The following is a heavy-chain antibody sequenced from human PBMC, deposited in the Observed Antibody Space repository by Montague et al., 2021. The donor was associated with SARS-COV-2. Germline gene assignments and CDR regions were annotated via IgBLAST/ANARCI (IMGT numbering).Heavy chain of an antibody. Sequence: SLRLSCAASGFTFRSYWMHWVRQVPGRGLVWDSRIKHDGTSTNYAASVKGRFTISRDNAKNTLSLQMNNLRAEDTAVYYCVRPLWFGDSDYYFESWGQGTLVTVSS. CDR1: GFTFRSYW. V-gene: IGHV3-74*01. J-gene: IGHJ4*02. D-gene: IGHD3-10*01. CDR3: VRPLWFGDSDYYFES. CDR2: IKHDGTST.